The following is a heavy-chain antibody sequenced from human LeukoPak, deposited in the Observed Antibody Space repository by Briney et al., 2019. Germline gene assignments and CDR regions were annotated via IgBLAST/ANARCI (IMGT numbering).Heavy chain of an antibody. J-gene: IGHJ4*02. Sequence: SETLSLTCTVSGGSISSGAYYWTWIRQPPGKGLEWIGYIFYSGNTYYNPSLKSRVTISVDTSKNQFSLKLSSVTAADTAVYYCARVMYSYGFYFDYWGQGSLVTVSS. CDR1: GGSISSGAYY. CDR2: IFYSGNT. D-gene: IGHD5-18*01. V-gene: IGHV4-30-4*01. CDR3: ARVMYSYGFYFDY.